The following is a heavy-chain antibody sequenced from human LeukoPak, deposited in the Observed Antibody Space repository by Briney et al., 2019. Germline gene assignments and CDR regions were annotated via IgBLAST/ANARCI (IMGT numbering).Heavy chain of an antibody. Sequence: SETLSLTCAVYGGSFSGYYWSWLRQPPGKGLEWIGEINHSGSTNYNPSLKSRVTISVDTSKNQFSLKLSSVTAADTAVYYCARVGRGRYYFDYWGQGTLVTVSS. J-gene: IGHJ4*02. CDR3: ARVGRGRYYFDY. CDR2: INHSGST. CDR1: GGSFSGYY. D-gene: IGHD3-16*01. V-gene: IGHV4-34*01.